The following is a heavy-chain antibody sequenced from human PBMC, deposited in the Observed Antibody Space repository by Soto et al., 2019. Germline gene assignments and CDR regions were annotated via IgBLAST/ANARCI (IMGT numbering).Heavy chain of an antibody. CDR1: GYTFTSYG. Sequence: SVKVSCKASGYTFTSYGISWVRQAPGQGLEWMGWIIANIGIANYAQKFQGRVTITADKSTSTAYMELSSLRSEDTAVYYCARATVTTDWFDPWGQGTLVTVSS. CDR3: ARATVTTDWFDP. D-gene: IGHD4-4*01. V-gene: IGHV1-69*10. J-gene: IGHJ5*02. CDR2: IIANIGIA.